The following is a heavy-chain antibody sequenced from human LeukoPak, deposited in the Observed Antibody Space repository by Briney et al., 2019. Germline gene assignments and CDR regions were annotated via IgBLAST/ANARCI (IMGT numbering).Heavy chain of an antibody. D-gene: IGHD3-10*01. CDR1: GFTFSNYG. CDR2: IWFDGSNK. V-gene: IGHV3-33*01. J-gene: IGHJ4*02. Sequence: GRSLRLSCAASGFTFSNYGMHWVRQAPGKGLEWVAVIWFDGSNKYYADSVKGRFTISRDNSKSTLYLQLNSLRAEDTAVYYCTTGNSGSYFFGGQGTLVTVSS. CDR3: TTGNSGSYFF.